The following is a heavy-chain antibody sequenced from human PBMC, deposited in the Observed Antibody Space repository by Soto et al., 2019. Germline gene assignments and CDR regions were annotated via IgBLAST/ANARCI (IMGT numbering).Heavy chain of an antibody. CDR3: TTGPCGGGSCD. J-gene: IGHJ4*02. Sequence: GGSLRLSCAVSGFPFSIAWMHWVRQAPGKGLEWVGRIKSKIDGGTTDYAAPVKGRFTISRDDSKNTLYLQMNSLKTEDTAVYYCTTGPCGGGSCDWGQGTLVTVSS. V-gene: IGHV3-15*07. CDR1: GFPFSIAW. CDR2: IKSKIDGGTT. D-gene: IGHD2-15*01.